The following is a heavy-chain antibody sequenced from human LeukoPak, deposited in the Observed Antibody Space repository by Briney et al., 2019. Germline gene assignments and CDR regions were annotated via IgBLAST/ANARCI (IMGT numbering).Heavy chain of an antibody. V-gene: IGHV4-59*01. Sequence: SSETLSLTCTVSGGSISNYYWSWIRQPPGKGLEWIGYIYYSGSTNYNPSLKSRVTISVDTSKNQFSLKLSSVTAADTAVYYCARVLDYYGSGTRDFDYWGQGILVTVSS. D-gene: IGHD3-10*01. CDR3: ARVLDYYGSGTRDFDY. J-gene: IGHJ4*02. CDR2: IYYSGST. CDR1: GGSISNYY.